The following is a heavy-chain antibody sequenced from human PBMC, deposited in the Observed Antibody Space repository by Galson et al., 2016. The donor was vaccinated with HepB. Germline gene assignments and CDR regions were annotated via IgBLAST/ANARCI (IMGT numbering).Heavy chain of an antibody. V-gene: IGHV3-33*01. CDR2: IWYDGSNK. Sequence: SLRLSCAASGLTFSSYGMHWVRQAPGKGLEWVALIWYDGSNKYYADSVKGRFTISRDNSKNTLYLQMNSLRAEDTAVYYCARVLGGISTGYFDLWGQGTLVTVSS. CDR1: GLTFSSYG. CDR3: ARVLGGISTGYFDL. J-gene: IGHJ4*02. D-gene: IGHD1-1*01.